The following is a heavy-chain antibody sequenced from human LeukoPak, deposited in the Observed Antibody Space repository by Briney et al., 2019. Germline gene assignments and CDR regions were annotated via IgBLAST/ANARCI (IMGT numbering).Heavy chain of an antibody. V-gene: IGHV3-74*01. D-gene: IGHD3-22*01. CDR3: ARAPSEIGGYYTEYFRH. J-gene: IGHJ1*01. CDR2: IKSHWNT. CDR1: GFTFIRYG. Sequence: SLILCCPSSGFTFIRYGMGWVRQAAGKGLVFCSRIKSHWNTNYADSVRRLFTISRDNAKNTVSLQIHSLRAEHTGVYYCARAPSEIGGYYTEYFRHWGQGTLVTVSS.